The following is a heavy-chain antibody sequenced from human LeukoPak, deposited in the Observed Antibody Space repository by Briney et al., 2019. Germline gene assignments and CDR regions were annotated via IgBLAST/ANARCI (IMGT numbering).Heavy chain of an antibody. CDR3: ARDPGGTGDFWSGDY. J-gene: IGHJ4*02. V-gene: IGHV4-59*01. Sequence: PSETLSLTCTVSGGSISTYYWSWIRQPPGKRLEWIGYIYYSGTTNYNPSLKSRVTISIDTSKNHFSLNLSSVTAADSAVYYCARDPGGTGDFWSGDYWGQGTLVTVSS. CDR2: IYYSGTT. D-gene: IGHD3-3*01. CDR1: GGSISTYY.